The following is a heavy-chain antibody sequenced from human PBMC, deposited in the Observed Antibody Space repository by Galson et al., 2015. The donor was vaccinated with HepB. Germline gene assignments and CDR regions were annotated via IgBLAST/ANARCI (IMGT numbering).Heavy chain of an antibody. J-gene: IGHJ3*02. V-gene: IGHV1-2*06. CDR1: GYTFTGYY. CDR3: ARTRGKYNWNPGAFDI. D-gene: IGHD1-1*01. Sequence: SVKVSCKASGYTFTGYYMHWVRQAPGQGLEWMGRINPNSGGTNYAQKFQGRVTMTRDTSISTAYMELSRLRSDDTAVYYCARTRGKYNWNPGAFDIWGQGTMVTVSS. CDR2: INPNSGGT.